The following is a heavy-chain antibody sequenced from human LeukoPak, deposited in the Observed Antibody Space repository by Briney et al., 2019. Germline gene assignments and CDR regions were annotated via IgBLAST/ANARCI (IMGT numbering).Heavy chain of an antibody. CDR2: ISYDGSNK. CDR1: GFPFRNYA. D-gene: IGHD4-17*01. CDR3: AKDLSTIYGDYEFDY. J-gene: IGHJ4*02. V-gene: IGHV3-30*18. Sequence: PGGSLRLSCAASGFPFRNYAMHWVRQAPGKGLEWVAVISYDGSNKYYADSVKGRFTISRDNSKNTLYLQMNSLRAEDTAVYYCAKDLSTIYGDYEFDYWGQGTLVTVSS.